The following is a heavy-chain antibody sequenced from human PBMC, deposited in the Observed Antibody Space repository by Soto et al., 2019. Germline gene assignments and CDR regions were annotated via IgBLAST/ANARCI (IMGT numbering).Heavy chain of an antibody. J-gene: IGHJ4*02. CDR1: GGSISSYY. CDR2: IYYSGST. Sequence: KTSETLSLTCTVSGGSISSYYWIWIRQPPGKGLEWIGYIYYSGSTNYNPSPKSRVTISVDTSKNQFSLKLSSVTAADTAVYYCARVGNGYSSCFYFDYWGQGTLVTVSS. V-gene: IGHV4-59*01. D-gene: IGHD6-13*01. CDR3: ARVGNGYSSCFYFDY.